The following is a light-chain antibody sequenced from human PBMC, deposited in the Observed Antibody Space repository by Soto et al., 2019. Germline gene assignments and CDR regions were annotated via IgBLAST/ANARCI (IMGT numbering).Light chain of an antibody. J-gene: IGLJ3*02. CDR2: EVT. CDR1: SSDVGGYNY. V-gene: IGLV2-8*01. CDR3: SSYAASNNFYFV. Sequence: QSVLTQPPSASGSPGQSVTISCTGTSSDVGGYNYVSWYQQYPGRAPKLMIYEVTKRPSGVPDRFSGSKSGNTASLTVSGLQAEDEAEDYCSSYAASNNFYFVFGGGTKLTVL.